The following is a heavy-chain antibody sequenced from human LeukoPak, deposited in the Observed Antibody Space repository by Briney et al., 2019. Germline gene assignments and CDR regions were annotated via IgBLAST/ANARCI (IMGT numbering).Heavy chain of an antibody. Sequence: SETLSLTCAVAGGSISSGGYAWSWIRQPPGNGLEWIRYIYHSGGTYYHPSLKSRLTISVDRSKNQFSLKLSSVTAAATAVYYCAPSCVMSGSLDYWGKGTLVTVSS. V-gene: IGHV4-30-2*01. D-gene: IGHD2-15*01. J-gene: IGHJ4*02. CDR2: IYHSGGT. CDR3: APSCVMSGSLDY. CDR1: GGSISSGGYA.